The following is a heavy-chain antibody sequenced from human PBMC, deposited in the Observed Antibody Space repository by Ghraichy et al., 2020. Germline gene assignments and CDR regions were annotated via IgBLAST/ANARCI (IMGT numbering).Heavy chain of an antibody. D-gene: IGHD5-12*01. V-gene: IGHV4-39*07. CDR3: VRGSHVVASNY. CDR1: GGSISSNSYY. CDR2: IYYTGIT. J-gene: IGHJ4*02. Sequence: ETLSLTCTVSGGSISSNSYYWGWIRQPPGKGLERIGSIYYTGITSYNPSLKSRVTISVDTSRNQFSLNLSSVTAADTAVYYCVRGSHVVASNYWGQGTLITVSS.